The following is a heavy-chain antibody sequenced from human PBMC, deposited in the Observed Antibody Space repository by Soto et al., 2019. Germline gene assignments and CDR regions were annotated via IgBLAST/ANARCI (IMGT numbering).Heavy chain of an antibody. V-gene: IGHV3-73*01. CDR3: TRPGSDFDF. CDR1: GFTFSYSA. J-gene: IGHJ4*02. CDR2: IRNKADSYAT. D-gene: IGHD7-27*01. Sequence: EVQLVESGGGFVQPGGSLKLSCVASGFTFSYSAIHWVRQAPGKGLEWVGRIRNKADSYATTCAASVQGRFTISRDDSRNTAYLQMDSLKTEDTAVYYCTRPGSDFDFWGRGTLVTVSS.